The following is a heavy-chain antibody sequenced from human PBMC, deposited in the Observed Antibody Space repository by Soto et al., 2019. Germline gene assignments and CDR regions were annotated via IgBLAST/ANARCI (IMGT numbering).Heavy chain of an antibody. Sequence: EVQLLESGGGVVQPGGSLGLSCAASGFSFNNYDMSWVRQAPGKGLEWVASISGNGGSIYYADSVKGRFTVSRDNSKNTVFVFMNRHRAEDTAVYYYAKAPPRGSADAFDFWGQGTMVTVSS. CDR1: GFSFNNYD. CDR3: AKAPPRGSADAFDF. CDR2: ISGNGGSI. D-gene: IGHD3-16*01. J-gene: IGHJ3*01. V-gene: IGHV3-23*01.